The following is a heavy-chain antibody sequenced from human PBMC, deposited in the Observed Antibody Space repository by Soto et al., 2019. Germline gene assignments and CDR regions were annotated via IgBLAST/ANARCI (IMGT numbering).Heavy chain of an antibody. Sequence: QLQLQESGPGLVKPSETLSLTCTVSGGSISSSSYYWGWIRQPPGKGLEWIGSIYYSGSTYYNPSLKSRVTISVDTSKNQFSLKLSSVTAADTAVYYCARHSPGGYDYNYWGQGTLVTVSS. V-gene: IGHV4-39*01. J-gene: IGHJ4*02. CDR1: GGSISSSSYY. CDR3: ARHSPGGYDYNY. CDR2: IYYSGST. D-gene: IGHD5-12*01.